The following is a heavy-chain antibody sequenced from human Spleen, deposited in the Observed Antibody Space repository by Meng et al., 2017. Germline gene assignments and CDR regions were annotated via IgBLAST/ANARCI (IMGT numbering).Heavy chain of an antibody. V-gene: IGHV4-39*01. CDR1: GGSISTSGYY. D-gene: IGHD6-19*01. CDR3: VRSSGWVRTGFDP. J-gene: IGHJ5*02. CDR2: IGHSGIT. Sequence: QPQLQESGPGLVKPSEALSLTCIVSGGSISTSGYYWGWIRQPPAKGLEWIGSIGHSGITYYTPSLKSRVTVSIGTSKSQFSLKLTSVTAADTAVYYCVRSSGWVRTGFDPWGQGTLVTVSS.